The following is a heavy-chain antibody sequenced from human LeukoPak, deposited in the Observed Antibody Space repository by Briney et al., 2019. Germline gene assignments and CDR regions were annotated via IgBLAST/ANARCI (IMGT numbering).Heavy chain of an antibody. V-gene: IGHV3-30-3*01. CDR3: AREGMVRGVMVQYYYYGMDV. CDR1: GFTFSSYA. CDR2: ISYDGSNK. Sequence: GGSLRLSCAASGFTFSSYAMHWVRQAPGKGLEWVAVISYDGSNKYYADSVKGRFTISRDNSKNTLYLQMNSLRAEDTAVYYCAREGMVRGVMVQYYYYGMDVWGQGTTVTVSS. D-gene: IGHD3-10*01. J-gene: IGHJ6*02.